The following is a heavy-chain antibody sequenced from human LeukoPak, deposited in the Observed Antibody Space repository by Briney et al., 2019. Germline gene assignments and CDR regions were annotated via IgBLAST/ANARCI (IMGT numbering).Heavy chain of an antibody. CDR2: ISAYNGKT. Sequence: ASVKVSCKASGYTFTSYGLSWVRQAPGQGLEWMGWISAYNGKTNYAQKFQGRVTMTTDTSTSTAYMELRSLRSDDTAVYYCARDRIAVLGGDYWGQGTLVTVSS. D-gene: IGHD6-19*01. J-gene: IGHJ4*02. V-gene: IGHV1-18*01. CDR1: GYTFTSYG. CDR3: ARDRIAVLGGDY.